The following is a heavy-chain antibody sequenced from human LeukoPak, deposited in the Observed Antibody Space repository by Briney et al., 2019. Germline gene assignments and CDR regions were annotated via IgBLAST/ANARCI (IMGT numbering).Heavy chain of an antibody. D-gene: IGHD3-22*01. Sequence: GGSLRLSCAASGFTFSSYSTNWVRQAPGKGLEWVSSISSSSSYIYYADSVKGRFTISRDNAKNSLYLQMNSLRAEDTAVYYCAKVCGNDYYDSSGSTSDYWGQGTLVTVSS. CDR1: GFTFSSYS. CDR2: ISSSSSYI. J-gene: IGHJ4*02. CDR3: AKVCGNDYYDSSGSTSDY. V-gene: IGHV3-21*01.